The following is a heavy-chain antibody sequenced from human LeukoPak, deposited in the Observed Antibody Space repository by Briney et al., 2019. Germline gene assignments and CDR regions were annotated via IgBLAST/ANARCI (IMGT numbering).Heavy chain of an antibody. CDR2: ISYDGSNK. V-gene: IGHV3-30*03. D-gene: IGHD3-22*01. J-gene: IGHJ4*02. CDR3: ARDLYRIVVVPHYFDY. CDR1: GFTFSSYG. Sequence: GGSLRLSCAASGFTFSSYGMHWVRQAPGKGLEWVAVISYDGSNKYYADSVKGRFTISRDNSKNTLYLQMNSLRAEDTAVYYCARDLYRIVVVPHYFDYWGQGTLVTVSS.